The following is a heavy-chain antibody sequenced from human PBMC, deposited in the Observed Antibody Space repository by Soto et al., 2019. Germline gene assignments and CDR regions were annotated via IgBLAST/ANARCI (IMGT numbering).Heavy chain of an antibody. V-gene: IGHV5-10-1*01. CDR3: ARHLGMQWLAEGYGMDV. CDR2: IDPSDSYT. J-gene: IGHJ6*02. Sequence: PGESLKISCKGSGYSFTSYWISWVRQMPGKGLEWMGRIDPSDSYTNYSPSFQGHVTISADKSISTAYLQWSSLKASDTAIYYCARHLGMQWLAEGYGMDVWGQGTTVTVSS. D-gene: IGHD6-19*01. CDR1: GYSFTSYW.